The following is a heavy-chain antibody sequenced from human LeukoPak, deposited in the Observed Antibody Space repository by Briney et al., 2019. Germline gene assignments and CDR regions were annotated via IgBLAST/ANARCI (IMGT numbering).Heavy chain of an antibody. V-gene: IGHV3-21*01. CDR3: AILVAATIPPYYYYYYGMDV. CDR1: GFTFSSYS. D-gene: IGHD5-12*01. CDR2: ISSSSSYI. Sequence: GGSPRLSCAASGFTFSSYSMNWVRQAPGKGLEWVSSISSSSSYIYYADSVKGRFTISRDNAKNSLYLQMNSLRAEDTAVCYCAILVAATIPPYYYYYYGMDVWGQGTTVTVSS. J-gene: IGHJ6*02.